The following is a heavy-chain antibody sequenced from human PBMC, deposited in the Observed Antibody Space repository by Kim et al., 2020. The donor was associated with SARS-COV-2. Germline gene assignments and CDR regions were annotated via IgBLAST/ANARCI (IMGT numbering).Heavy chain of an antibody. CDR1: GGTFSSYA. CDR2: IIPIFGTA. D-gene: IGHD2-15*01. CDR3: ASSSGGSYCSGGSCYGGRFDP. J-gene: IGHJ5*02. Sequence: SVKVSCKASGGTFSSYAISWVRQAPGQGLEWMGGIIPIFGTANYAQKFQGRVTITADESTSTAYMELSSLRSEDTAVYYCASSSGGSYCSGGSCYGGRFDPWGQGTLVTVSS. V-gene: IGHV1-69*13.